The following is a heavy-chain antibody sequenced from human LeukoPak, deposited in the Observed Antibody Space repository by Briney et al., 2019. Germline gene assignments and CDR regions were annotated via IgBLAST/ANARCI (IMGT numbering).Heavy chain of an antibody. V-gene: IGHV4-59*12. CDR3: ARTYYYDSSGYYD. D-gene: IGHD3-22*01. CDR2: IYYSGST. J-gene: IGHJ4*02. CDR1: GGSISSYY. Sequence: SETLSLTCTVSGGSISSYYWSWIRQPPGKGLEWIGYIYYSGSTNYNPSLKSRVTISVDTSKNQFSLKLSSVTAADTTVYYCARTYYYDSSGYYDWGQGTLVTVSS.